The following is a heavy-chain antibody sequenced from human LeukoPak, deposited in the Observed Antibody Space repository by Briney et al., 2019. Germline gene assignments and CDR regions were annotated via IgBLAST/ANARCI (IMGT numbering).Heavy chain of an antibody. Sequence: ASVKVSCKASGYTFTDYDINWVRQAPGQGPKWLGWMNPNSGDTGYVQKFQGRVTMTRDTSIRTAYMELTSLRSEDTAVYYCARSRGGGGVSFDYWRQGTLVAVSS. J-gene: IGHJ4*02. D-gene: IGHD3-16*01. CDR3: ARSRGGGGVSFDY. CDR1: GYTFTDYD. V-gene: IGHV1-8*01. CDR2: MNPNSGDT.